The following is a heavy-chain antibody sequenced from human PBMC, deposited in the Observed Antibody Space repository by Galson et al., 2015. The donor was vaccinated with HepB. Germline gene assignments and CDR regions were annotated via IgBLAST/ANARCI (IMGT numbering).Heavy chain of an antibody. D-gene: IGHD3-10*01. Sequence: ETLSLTCTVSGGSISSYYWSWIRQPPGKGLEWIGYIYYSGTTNYDPSLKSRVTISVEMSKNQFSLKLSSVTAADTAVYYCARLPITLVRGVMYAFDIWGQGTMVTVSS. CDR2: IYYSGTT. J-gene: IGHJ3*02. CDR1: GGSISSYY. V-gene: IGHV4-59*08. CDR3: ARLPITLVRGVMYAFDI.